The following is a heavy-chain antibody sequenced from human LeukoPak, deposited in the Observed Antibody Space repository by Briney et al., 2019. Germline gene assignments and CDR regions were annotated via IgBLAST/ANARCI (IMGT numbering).Heavy chain of an antibody. D-gene: IGHD4-23*01. Sequence: SQTLSLTCTVSGGSISSGSYYWSWIRQPAGKGLEWIGRIYTSGSTNYNPSLKSRVTISVDTSKNQFSLKLSSVTAADTAVYYCARDGDGGKGDAFDIWGQGTMVTVSS. CDR1: GGSISSGSYY. V-gene: IGHV4-61*02. J-gene: IGHJ3*02. CDR2: IYTSGST. CDR3: ARDGDGGKGDAFDI.